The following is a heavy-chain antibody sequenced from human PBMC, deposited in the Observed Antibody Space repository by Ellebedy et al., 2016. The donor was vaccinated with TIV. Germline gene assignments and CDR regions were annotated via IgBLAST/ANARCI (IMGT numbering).Heavy chain of an antibody. CDR1: GYTFTSYG. Sequence: ASVKVSXXASGYTFTSYGISWVRQAPGQGLEWMGWINPNSGGTNYAQKFQGWVTMTRDTSISTAYMELSRLRSDDTAVYYCALPYARGWFDPWGQGTLVTVSS. CDR2: INPNSGGT. V-gene: IGHV1-2*04. CDR3: ALPYARGWFDP. D-gene: IGHD3-10*01. J-gene: IGHJ5*02.